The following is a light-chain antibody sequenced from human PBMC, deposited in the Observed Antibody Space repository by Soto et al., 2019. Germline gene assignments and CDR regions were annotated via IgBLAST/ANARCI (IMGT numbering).Light chain of an antibody. V-gene: IGKV1-5*01. CDR1: QSISSW. J-gene: IGKJ1*01. Sequence: DIQMTQSPSTLSASVGDRVTITCRASQSISSWLAWYQQKPGKAPKLLIYDAYSLESGTPSRFSGRRSGTEFTLTISSLQPDDFATYYCHQYDKYWTFGQGTKVDI. CDR3: HQYDKYWT. CDR2: DAY.